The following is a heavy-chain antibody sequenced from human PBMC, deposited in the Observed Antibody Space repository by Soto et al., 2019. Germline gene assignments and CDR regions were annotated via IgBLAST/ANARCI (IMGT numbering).Heavy chain of an antibody. Sequence: ASVKVSCKASGYTFTGYYMHWVRQAPGQGLEWMGWINPNKGNTNYAQKFQGRVTMTRDTSTSTAYMELRSLRSDDTAVYYCATRSPAFDYWGQGTLVTVSS. V-gene: IGHV1-2*02. J-gene: IGHJ4*02. CDR2: INPNKGNT. CDR1: GYTFTGYY. CDR3: ATRSPAFDY.